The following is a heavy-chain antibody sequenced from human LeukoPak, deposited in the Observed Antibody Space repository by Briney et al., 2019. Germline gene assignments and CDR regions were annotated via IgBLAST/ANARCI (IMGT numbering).Heavy chain of an antibody. CDR2: IYYTGST. CDR3: ARGRITMVRGVRRDAFDI. Sequence: SQTLSLTCTVSGGSISDYYWSWIRQPPGKGLEWIGYIYYTGSTNYNPSLKSRVTISEDTSKNQFSLKLSSVTAADTAVYYCARGRITMVRGVRRDAFDIWGQGTMVTVSS. V-gene: IGHV4-59*08. CDR1: GGSISDYY. D-gene: IGHD3-10*01. J-gene: IGHJ3*02.